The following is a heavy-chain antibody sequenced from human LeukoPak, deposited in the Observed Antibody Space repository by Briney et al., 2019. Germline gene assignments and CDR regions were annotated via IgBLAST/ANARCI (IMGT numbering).Heavy chain of an antibody. CDR2: IKQDGSEK. CDR3: ARPVSLGGRYGVDY. CDR1: GFTFSSYW. D-gene: IGHD6-19*01. V-gene: IGHV3-7*03. Sequence: GGSLRLSCAASGFTFSSYWMSWVRQAPGKGLEWVANIKQDGSEKYYVDPVKGRFTISRDNAKNSLYLQMNSLRAEDTAVYYCARPVSLGGRYGVDYWGQGTLVTVSS. J-gene: IGHJ4*02.